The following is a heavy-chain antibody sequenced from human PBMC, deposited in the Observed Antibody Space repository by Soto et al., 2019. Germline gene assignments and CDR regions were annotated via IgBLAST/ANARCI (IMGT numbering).Heavy chain of an antibody. V-gene: IGHV1-46*01. D-gene: IGHD3-22*01. CDR2: IYTRGGAT. CDR3: ARDNSGWAVDY. CDR1: GYTFTKYH. J-gene: IGHJ4*02. Sequence: QVQLVQSGAEVKEPGASVMVSCKASGYTFTKYHMHWVRQAPGQGLEWMGIIYTRGGATTYAQNFQDRVYMTRDTSTSTVYMELSSLRSEDTAVYYCARDNSGWAVDYWGQGSLISVSS.